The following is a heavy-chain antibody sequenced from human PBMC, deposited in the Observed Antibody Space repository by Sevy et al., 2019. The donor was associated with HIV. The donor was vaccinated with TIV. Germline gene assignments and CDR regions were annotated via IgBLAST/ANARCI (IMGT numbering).Heavy chain of an antibody. CDR2: ISYDGSNK. Sequence: GGSLRLSCAASGFTFSSYAMHWVRQAPGKGLEWVAVISYDGSNKYYADSVKGRFTISRDNSKNTLYLQMNSLRAEDTAVYYCARDHHPGSLSYSMLDYWGQGTLVTVSS. CDR3: ARDHHPGSLSYSMLDY. D-gene: IGHD2-15*01. J-gene: IGHJ4*02. V-gene: IGHV3-30-3*01. CDR1: GFTFSSYA.